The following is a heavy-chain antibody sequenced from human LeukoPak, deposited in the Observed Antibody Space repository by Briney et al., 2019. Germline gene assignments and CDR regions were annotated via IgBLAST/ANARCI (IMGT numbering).Heavy chain of an antibody. Sequence: ASVKVSCKASGYTFTSYDINWVRQATGQGLEWMGWMNPNSGNTGYAQKFQGRVTMTRNTSISTAYMELSSLRAEDTAVYYCARAGRGYGWDYFDYWGQGTLVTVSS. CDR3: ARAGRGYGWDYFDY. CDR1: GYTFTSYD. D-gene: IGHD5-18*01. J-gene: IGHJ4*02. CDR2: MNPNSGNT. V-gene: IGHV1-8*01.